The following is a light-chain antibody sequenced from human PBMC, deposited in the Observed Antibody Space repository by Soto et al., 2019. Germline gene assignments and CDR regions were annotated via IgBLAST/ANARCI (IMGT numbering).Light chain of an antibody. Sequence: QSVLTQPPSASGTPGQRVTIPCSGSSSNIGSNYVYWYQQLPGTAPKLLIYRNNQRPSGVPDRFSGSKSGTSASLAISGLRSEDAADYYCAAWDDSLSGVVFGGGTKLTVL. J-gene: IGLJ2*01. CDR2: RNN. V-gene: IGLV1-47*01. CDR1: SSNIGSNY. CDR3: AAWDDSLSGVV.